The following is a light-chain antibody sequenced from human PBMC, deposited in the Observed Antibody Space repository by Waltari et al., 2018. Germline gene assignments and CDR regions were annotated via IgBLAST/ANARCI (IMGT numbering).Light chain of an antibody. CDR3: QVWDSTSDHVV. V-gene: IGLV3-21*02. Sequence: YVLTQPPSVSVAPGQTAKITCGGDNIEDKSVNWYKQRPGQATVLVVYDDSDRPSGIPERFSGSNSGKATLTISRVEAGDEADYYCQVWDSTSDHVVFGGGTKLTVL. CDR2: DDS. CDR1: NIEDKS. J-gene: IGLJ2*01.